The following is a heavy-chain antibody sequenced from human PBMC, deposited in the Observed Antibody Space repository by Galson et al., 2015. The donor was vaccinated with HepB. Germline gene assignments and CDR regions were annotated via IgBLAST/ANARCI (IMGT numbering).Heavy chain of an antibody. J-gene: IGHJ4*02. D-gene: IGHD3-16*01. CDR3: ARDFSSGEGVDY. CDR1: GFIFSSYG. V-gene: IGHV3-33*01. Sequence: SLRLSCAASGFIFSSYGMHWVRQAPGKGLEWVAVIWYDGSNKYYADSVKGRFTISRDNSKNTLYLQMNSLRAEDTAVYYCARDFSSGEGVDYWGQGTLVTVSS. CDR2: IWYDGSNK.